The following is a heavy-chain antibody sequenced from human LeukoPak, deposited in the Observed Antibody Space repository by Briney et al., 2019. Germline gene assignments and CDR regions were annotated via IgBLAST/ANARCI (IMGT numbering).Heavy chain of an antibody. CDR2: MNPNSGNT. Sequence: ASVKVSCKASGYTFTSYDINWVRQATGQGLEWMGWMNPNSGNTGYAQKFQGRVTMTRNTSISTAYMELSSLRSEDTAVYYCARGHPYYYDSSGSDAFDIWGQGTMVTVSS. J-gene: IGHJ3*02. V-gene: IGHV1-8*01. D-gene: IGHD3-22*01. CDR1: GYTFTSYD. CDR3: ARGHPYYYDSSGSDAFDI.